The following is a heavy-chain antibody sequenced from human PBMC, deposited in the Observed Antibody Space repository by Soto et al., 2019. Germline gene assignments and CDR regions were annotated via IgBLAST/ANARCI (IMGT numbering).Heavy chain of an antibody. J-gene: IGHJ6*02. CDR2: IYYSGST. D-gene: IGHD3-10*01. CDR3: ARELMVRAPRYYYYGMDV. CDR1: EGSISSRDYY. V-gene: IGHV4-30-4*01. Sequence: PSEPMSLTCTVSEGSISSRDYYWSLNRQPPGKGLEWIGYIYYSGSTYYNPSLKSRVTISVDTSRNQFSLKLSSVTAADTAVYYCARELMVRAPRYYYYGMDVWGQGTTVTVSS.